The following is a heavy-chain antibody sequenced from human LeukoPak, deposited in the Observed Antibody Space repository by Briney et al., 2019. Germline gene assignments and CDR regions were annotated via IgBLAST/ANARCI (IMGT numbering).Heavy chain of an antibody. CDR1: GFTFSSYE. CDR2: ISSSGSTI. V-gene: IGHV3-48*03. J-gene: IGHJ4*02. D-gene: IGHD3-10*01. Sequence: GGSLRLSCAAPGFTFSSYEMNWVRQAPGKGLEWVSYISSSGSTIYYADSVKGRFTISRDNSKNSLYLQMNSLRAEDTAVYYCARAARNYYGSGSYTPHFDYWGQGTLVTVSS. CDR3: ARAARNYYGSGSYTPHFDY.